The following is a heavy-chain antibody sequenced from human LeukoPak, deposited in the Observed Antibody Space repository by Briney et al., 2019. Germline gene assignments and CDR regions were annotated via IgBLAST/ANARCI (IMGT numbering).Heavy chain of an antibody. CDR3: ARYMVRGDPFDY. V-gene: IGHV1-18*01. CDR2: ISAYNGNT. Sequence: ASVKVSCKASGYTFTSCGISWVRQAPGQVLEWMGWISAYNGNTNYAQKLQGRVTMTTDTSTSTAYMELRSLRSGDTAVYYCARYMVRGDPFDYWGQGTLVTVSS. J-gene: IGHJ4*02. D-gene: IGHD3-10*01. CDR1: GYTFTSCG.